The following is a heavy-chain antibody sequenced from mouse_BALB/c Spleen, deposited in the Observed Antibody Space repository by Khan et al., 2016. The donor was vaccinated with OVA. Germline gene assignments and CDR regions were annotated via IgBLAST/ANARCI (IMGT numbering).Heavy chain of an antibody. CDR1: GYSITSDYV. V-gene: IGHV3-2*02. CDR3: ARRYYYGHWYFDV. D-gene: IGHD1-1*01. J-gene: IGHJ1*01. CDR2: ISYSGST. Sequence: VQLKESGPGLVKPSQSLSLTCTVTGYSITSDYVWNWIRQFPGNKLEWMGYISYSGSTSYTPSLKSRISITRDTSKNQFFLQLKSVTTEDTAAYYCARRYYYGHWYFDVWGAGTTVTVSS.